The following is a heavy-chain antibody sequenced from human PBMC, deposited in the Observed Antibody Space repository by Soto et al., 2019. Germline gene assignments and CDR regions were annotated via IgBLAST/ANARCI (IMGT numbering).Heavy chain of an antibody. V-gene: IGHV3-23*01. J-gene: IGHJ5*02. CDR1: GFSFVNYA. D-gene: IGHD1-26*01. CDR3: ARELVGAQLRWFDP. Sequence: GGSLRLSCAASGFSFVNYAMNWVRQAPGKGLEWVSGLSGSGTSTYYADSVKGRFTISRDNSRDTLFLQMNSLTADDTAVYYCARELVGAQLRWFDPWGQGTLVTVSS. CDR2: LSGSGTST.